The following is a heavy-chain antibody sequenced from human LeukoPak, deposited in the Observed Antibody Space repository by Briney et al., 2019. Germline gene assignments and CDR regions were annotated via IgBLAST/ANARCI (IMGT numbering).Heavy chain of an antibody. CDR1: GFTFSNYW. CDR3: AREDASSWDY. D-gene: IGHD6-13*01. CDR2: INSDGINT. Sequence: GGSLRLSCAASGFTFSNYWMHWVRQAPGKGLVWVSRINSDGINTSYADSVKGRFTISRDNAKNSLYLQMNSLRAEDTAVYYCAREDASSWDYWGQGILVTVSS. V-gene: IGHV3-74*01. J-gene: IGHJ4*02.